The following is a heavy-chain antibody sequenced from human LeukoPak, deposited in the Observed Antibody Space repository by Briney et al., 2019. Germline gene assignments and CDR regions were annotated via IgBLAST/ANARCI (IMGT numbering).Heavy chain of an antibody. Sequence: GGSLRLSCAASGFTVSSNYMSWVRQAPGKGLEWVSIIYNSGKTYYADSVKGRFTISRDNSKNTVYLQMKSVRAEDTAVYYCAREDALDYWGQGMLVTVSS. V-gene: IGHV3-53*01. D-gene: IGHD2-8*01. CDR3: AREDALDY. CDR2: IYNSGKT. CDR1: GFTVSSNY. J-gene: IGHJ4*02.